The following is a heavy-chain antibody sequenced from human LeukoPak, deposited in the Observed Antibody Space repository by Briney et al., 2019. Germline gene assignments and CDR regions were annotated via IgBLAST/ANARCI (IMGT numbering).Heavy chain of an antibody. CDR3: ARVTGVGDYYDSSGYIDY. V-gene: IGHV3-30-3*01. D-gene: IGHD3-22*01. Sequence: GGSLRLSCAASRFTFSSYAMHWVRQAPGKGLEWVAVISYDGSNKYYADSVKGRFTISRDNSKNTLYLQMNSLRAEDTAVYYCARVTGVGDYYDSSGYIDYWGQGTLVTVSS. CDR2: ISYDGSNK. CDR1: RFTFSSYA. J-gene: IGHJ4*02.